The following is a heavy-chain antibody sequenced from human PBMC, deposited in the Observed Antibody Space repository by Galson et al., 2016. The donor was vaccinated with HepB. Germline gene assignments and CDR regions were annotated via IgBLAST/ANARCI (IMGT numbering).Heavy chain of an antibody. CDR2: ITSDGSST. J-gene: IGHJ5*02. CDR3: ARGGDYASWFDP. D-gene: IGHD4-17*01. V-gene: IGHV3-74*01. Sequence: SLRLSCAASGFTFSSYWMHWARRAPGKGLVWVSRITSDGSSTSYADSVKGRFTISRDNAKNTLYLQMNSQRAEDTAVYYCARGGDYASWFDPWGQGTLVTVSS. CDR1: GFTFSSYW.